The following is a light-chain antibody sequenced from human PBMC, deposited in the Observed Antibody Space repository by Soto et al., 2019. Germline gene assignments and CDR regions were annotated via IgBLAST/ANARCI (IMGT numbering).Light chain of an antibody. CDR1: QTISSW. CDR3: QPYNSYSEA. J-gene: IGKJ1*01. V-gene: IGKV1-5*03. Sequence: DIQITQSPSSLSASLGDRVTITCLASQTISSWLAWYQQKPGKAPKLLIYKASTLKSGVPSRFSGSGSGTEFTLTISSLQPDDFATYYCQPYNSYSEAVGPVTKVEIK. CDR2: KAS.